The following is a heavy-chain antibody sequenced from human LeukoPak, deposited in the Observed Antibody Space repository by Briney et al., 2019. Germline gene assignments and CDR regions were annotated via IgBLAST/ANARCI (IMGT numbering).Heavy chain of an antibody. CDR2: ISGSGTNT. CDR1: ALTFSSDA. V-gene: IGHV3-23*01. J-gene: IGHJ4*02. D-gene: IGHD6-19*01. Sequence: GGSLRLSCAASALTFSSDAMSWVRQAPGKGLEWVSGISGSGTNTYYADSVKGRFTISRDNSKNTLYVQMNSLRAEDTAVYYCAKEVRTSGWPLDYWGQGALVTVSA. CDR3: AKEVRTSGWPLDY.